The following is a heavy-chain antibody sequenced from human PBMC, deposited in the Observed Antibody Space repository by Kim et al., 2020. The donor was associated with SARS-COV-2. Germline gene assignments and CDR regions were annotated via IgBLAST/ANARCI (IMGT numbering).Heavy chain of an antibody. J-gene: IGHJ6*02. CDR2: IYHSGST. CDR1: GGSISSSNW. D-gene: IGHD6-19*01. V-gene: IGHV4-4*02. CDR3: ARDGSIAVAGNSLYYYGMDV. Sequence: SETLSLTCAVSGGSISSSNWWSWVRQPPGKGLEWIGEIYHSGSTNYNPSLKSRVTISVDKSKNQFSLKLSSVTAADTAVYYCARDGSIAVAGNSLYYYGMDVGGQGTTVTVSS.